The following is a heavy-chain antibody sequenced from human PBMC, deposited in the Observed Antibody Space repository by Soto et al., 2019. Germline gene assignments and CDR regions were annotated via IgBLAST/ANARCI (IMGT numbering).Heavy chain of an antibody. Sequence: EVQLLESGGGLVQPGGSLRLSCAASGFTFSSYAMSWVRQAPGKGLEWVSAITPSGANTYNADSVKGRFTISRDNSKNTLYLQMNSLRAEETAIYYCAKAGPYSGSWYYYMDVWGKGTAVTVSS. V-gene: IGHV3-23*01. CDR3: AKAGPYSGSWYYYMDV. D-gene: IGHD6-13*01. CDR1: GFTFSSYA. CDR2: ITPSGANT. J-gene: IGHJ6*03.